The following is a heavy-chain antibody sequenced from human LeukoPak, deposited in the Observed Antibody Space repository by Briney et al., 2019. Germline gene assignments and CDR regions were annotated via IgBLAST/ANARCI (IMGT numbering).Heavy chain of an antibody. J-gene: IGHJ4*02. D-gene: IGHD3-22*01. CDR2: IKQDGSEK. CDR1: GFTFSSYW. V-gene: IGHV3-7*01. Sequence: SGGSLRLSCAASGFTFSSYWMSWVRQAPGKGLEWVANIKQDGSEKYYVDSVKGRFTISRDNAKNSLYLQMNSLRAEDTAVYYCARDFDYDSSGYYDFDYWGQGTLVTVSS. CDR3: ARDFDYDSSGYYDFDY.